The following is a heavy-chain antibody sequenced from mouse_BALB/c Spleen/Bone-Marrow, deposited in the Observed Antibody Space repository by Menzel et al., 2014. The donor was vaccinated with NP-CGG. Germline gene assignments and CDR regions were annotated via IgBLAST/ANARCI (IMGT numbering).Heavy chain of an antibody. J-gene: IGHJ2*01. CDR2: IYPGGGYT. Sequence: QVQIQQPGAELVRPGTSVKISCKASGYTFTNYWLGWVKQRPGHGLEWIGDIYPGGGYTNYNEKFKGKATLTADTSSSTAYMQLSSLTSEDSAVYFCARRGIGVDYWGQGTTLPVSS. V-gene: IGHV1-63*02. CDR3: ARRGIGVDY. CDR1: GYTFTNYW.